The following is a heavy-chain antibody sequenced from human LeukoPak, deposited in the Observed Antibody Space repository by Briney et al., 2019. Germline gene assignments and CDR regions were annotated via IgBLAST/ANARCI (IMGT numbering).Heavy chain of an antibody. D-gene: IGHD6-13*01. V-gene: IGHV4-59*12. J-gene: IGHJ4*02. CDR3: ARDAAAAGTGLDY. Sequence: SETLSLTCTASGGSISSYYWSWIRQPPGKGLEWIGYIYYSGSTNYNPSLKSRVTISVHTSKNQFSLKLSSVTAADTAVYYCARDAAAAGTGLDYWGQGTLVTVSS. CDR2: IYYSGST. CDR1: GGSISSYY.